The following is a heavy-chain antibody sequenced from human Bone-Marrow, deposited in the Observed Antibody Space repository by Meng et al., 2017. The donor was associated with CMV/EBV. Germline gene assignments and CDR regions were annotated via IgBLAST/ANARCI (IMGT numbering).Heavy chain of an antibody. D-gene: IGHD3-3*01. V-gene: IGHV1-2*02. CDR2: INPNSGGT. CDR3: ARDNYDVWSGPGGYGMDV. J-gene: IGHJ6*02. Sequence: ASVKVSCKAAGYTFTGYYMHWVRQAPGQGLEWMGWINPNSGGTNYAQKFQGRVTMTRDTSISTAYMGLSSLRSEDTAVYYDARDNYDVWSGPGGYGMDVWGQGTTVTVSS. CDR1: GYTFTGYY.